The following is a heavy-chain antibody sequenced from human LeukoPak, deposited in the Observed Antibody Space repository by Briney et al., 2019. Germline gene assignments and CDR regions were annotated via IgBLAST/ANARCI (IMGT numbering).Heavy chain of an antibody. Sequence: GSSVKVSCAASGCTFSSYAISWVRQAPGQGLEWMGRIIPILGIANYAQKFQGRVTITADKSTSTAYMELSSLRSEDTAVYYCARQDGMLDYWGQGTLVTVSS. CDR2: IIPILGIA. CDR3: ARQDGMLDY. CDR1: GCTFSSYA. V-gene: IGHV1-69*04. J-gene: IGHJ4*02.